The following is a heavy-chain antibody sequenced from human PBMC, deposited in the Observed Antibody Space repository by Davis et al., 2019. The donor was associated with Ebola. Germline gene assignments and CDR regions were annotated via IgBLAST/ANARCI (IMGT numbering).Heavy chain of an antibody. CDR1: GGSVNSDSHY. V-gene: IGHV4-61*01. CDR2: VYYNGYA. J-gene: IGHJ4*02. CDR3: ARGSGTYFGDIAADY. D-gene: IGHD1-26*01. Sequence: MPSETLSLTCSVSGGSVNSDSHYWTWIRQAPEKGLEWIGYVYYNGYAHYNPALKSRATISLDTSNSQYSLPLISASPADTAVYYCARGSGTYFGDIAADYWGQGALVTVSP.